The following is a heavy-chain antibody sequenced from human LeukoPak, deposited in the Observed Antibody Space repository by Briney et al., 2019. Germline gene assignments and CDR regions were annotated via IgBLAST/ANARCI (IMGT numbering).Heavy chain of an antibody. Sequence: SETLSLTCTVSGGSISSYYWSWIRQPAGKGLEWIGRIYTSGSTNYNPSLKSRVTMSVDTSKNQFSLKLSSVTAADTAVYYCAGSREEWLVSDYYFDYWGQGTLVTVSS. V-gene: IGHV4-4*07. CDR2: IYTSGST. J-gene: IGHJ4*02. D-gene: IGHD6-19*01. CDR1: GGSISSYY. CDR3: AGSREEWLVSDYYFDY.